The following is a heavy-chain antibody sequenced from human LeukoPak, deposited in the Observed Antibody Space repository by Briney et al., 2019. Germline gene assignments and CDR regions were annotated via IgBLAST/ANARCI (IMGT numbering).Heavy chain of an antibody. V-gene: IGHV4-4*02. CDR1: GGSISSSNW. CDR2: IYTSGST. Sequence: SETLSLTCAVSGGSISSSNWWSWVRQPPGKGLEWIGRIYTSGSTNYNPSLKSRVTISVDTSKNQFSLKLSSVTAADTAVYYCARGALLWFGESIGAYYYYYYMDVWGKGTTVTISS. J-gene: IGHJ6*03. D-gene: IGHD3-10*01. CDR3: ARGALLWFGESIGAYYYYYYMDV.